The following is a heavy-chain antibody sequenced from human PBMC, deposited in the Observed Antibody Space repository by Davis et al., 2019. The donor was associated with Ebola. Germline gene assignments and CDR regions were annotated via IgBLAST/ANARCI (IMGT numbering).Heavy chain of an antibody. CDR3: ARTASIAAVRYFDY. Sequence: ASVKVSCKASGYTFTSYAMNWVRQAPGQGLEWMGWINTNTGNPTYAQGFTGRFVFSLDTSVSTAYLQISSLKAEDTAVYYCARTASIAAVRYFDYWGQGTLVTVSS. D-gene: IGHD6-6*01. CDR2: INTNTGNP. V-gene: IGHV7-4-1*02. J-gene: IGHJ4*02. CDR1: GYTFTSYA.